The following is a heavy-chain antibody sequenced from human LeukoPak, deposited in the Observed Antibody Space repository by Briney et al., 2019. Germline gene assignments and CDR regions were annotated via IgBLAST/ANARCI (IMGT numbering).Heavy chain of an antibody. V-gene: IGHV3-33*01. CDR1: GFTFSSYG. CDR2: IWYDGSNK. CDR3: ASMFNIVATKGKAFDI. J-gene: IGHJ3*02. D-gene: IGHD5-12*01. Sequence: PGGCLRLSCAAPGFTFSSYGMHWVREAPGKGLEWVAVIWYDGSNKYYADSVKGRLTISRDNSKNTLYLQMNSLRAEDTAVYYCASMFNIVATKGKAFDIWGQGTMVTVSS.